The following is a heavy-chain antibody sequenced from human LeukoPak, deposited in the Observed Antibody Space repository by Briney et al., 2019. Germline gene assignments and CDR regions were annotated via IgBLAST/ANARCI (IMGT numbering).Heavy chain of an antibody. CDR2: ISSSSSTI. Sequence: GGSLRLSCAASGFTFSSYSMNWVRQAPGKGLEWVSYISSSSSTIYYADSVKGRFTISRDNAKNSLYLQMNSLRAEDTAVYYCAKDLMPYYYYGMDVWGQGTTVTVSS. V-gene: IGHV3-48*01. CDR3: AKDLMPYYYYGMDV. J-gene: IGHJ6*02. D-gene: IGHD2-2*01. CDR1: GFTFSSYS.